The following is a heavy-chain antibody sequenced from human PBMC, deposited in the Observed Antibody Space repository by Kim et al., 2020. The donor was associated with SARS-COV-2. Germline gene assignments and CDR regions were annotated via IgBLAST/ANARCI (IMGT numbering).Heavy chain of an antibody. D-gene: IGHD6-19*01. J-gene: IGHJ4*02. Sequence: CNAVSVKGRFSISRDNSRNTLYLQMNGLGAEDTAVYYCASKTRYSSGADYWGQGTLVTVSS. CDR3: ASKTRYSSGADY. V-gene: IGHV3-23*01.